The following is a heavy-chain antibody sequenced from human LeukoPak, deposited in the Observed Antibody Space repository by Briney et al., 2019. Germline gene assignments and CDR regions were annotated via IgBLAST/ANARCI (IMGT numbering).Heavy chain of an antibody. CDR2: INPNSGGT. V-gene: IGHV1-2*02. CDR3: ARSPSGPMGGTFIPVYMDV. J-gene: IGHJ6*03. D-gene: IGHD1-26*01. CDR1: GYTFTGYY. Sequence: ASVTVSCKASGYTFTGYYMHWVRQAPGQGLEWMGWINPNSGGTNYAQKFQGTVTMTRDTSISTAYMELSRLRSDDTAVYYCARSPSGPMGGTFIPVYMDVWGKGTPVTVSS.